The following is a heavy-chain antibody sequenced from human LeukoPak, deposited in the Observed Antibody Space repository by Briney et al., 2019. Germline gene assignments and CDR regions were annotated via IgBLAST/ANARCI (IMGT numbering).Heavy chain of an antibody. CDR1: GGSFSGYY. V-gene: IGHV4-34*01. D-gene: IGHD3-10*01. CDR2: INHSGST. J-gene: IGHJ5*02. Sequence: PSETLSLTCAVYGGSFSGYYWSWIRQPPGKGLEWIGEINHSGSTNYNPSLKSRVTISVDTSKNQFSPKLSSVTAADTAVYYCARGRVLLWFGERSNWFDPWGQGTLVTVSS. CDR3: ARGRVLLWFGERSNWFDP.